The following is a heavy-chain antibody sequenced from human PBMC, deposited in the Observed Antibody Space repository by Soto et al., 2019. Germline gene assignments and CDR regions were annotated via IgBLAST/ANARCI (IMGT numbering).Heavy chain of an antibody. CDR2: IKKSRSKI. D-gene: IGHD6-13*01. CDR3: ARHPERIAEIGWFDP. Sequence: SGGSLRLSCAASGFPFSSYWMSWVRQAPGKGLEWVSNIKKSRSKIYYADSVKGRFTISRDNAKSSLYLQMNSLRAEDTAVYYCARHPERIAEIGWFDPWGQGTLVTVSS. CDR1: GFPFSSYW. J-gene: IGHJ5*02. V-gene: IGHV3-7*01.